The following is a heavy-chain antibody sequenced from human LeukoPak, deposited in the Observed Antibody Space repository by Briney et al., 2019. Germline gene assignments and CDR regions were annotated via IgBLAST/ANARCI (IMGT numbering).Heavy chain of an antibody. V-gene: IGHV4-38-2*01. D-gene: IGHD3-22*01. J-gene: IGHJ4*02. CDR3: ALGGDYYDSSGHYS. Sequence: SETLSLTCAVSGYSISSGYYWGWIRQPPGKGLEWIGSIYHSGSTYYNPSLKSRVTISVDTSKNQFSLKLSSVTAADTAVYYCALGGDYYDSSGHYSWGQGTLVTVSS. CDR1: GYSISSGYY. CDR2: IYHSGST.